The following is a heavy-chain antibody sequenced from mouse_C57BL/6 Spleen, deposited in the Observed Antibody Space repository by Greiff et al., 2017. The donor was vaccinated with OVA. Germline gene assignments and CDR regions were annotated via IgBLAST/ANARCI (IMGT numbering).Heavy chain of an antibody. CDR2: IYPGDGDT. J-gene: IGHJ2*01. CDR3: ARLAGLGSRSLDY. D-gene: IGHD1-1*01. V-gene: IGHV1-82*01. Sequence: QVHVKQSGPELVKPGASVKISCKASGYAFSSSWMNWVKQRPGKGLEWIGRIYPGDGDTNYNGKFKGKATLTADKSSSTAYMQLSSLTSEDSAVYFCARLAGLGSRSLDYWGQGTTLTVSS. CDR1: GYAFSSSW.